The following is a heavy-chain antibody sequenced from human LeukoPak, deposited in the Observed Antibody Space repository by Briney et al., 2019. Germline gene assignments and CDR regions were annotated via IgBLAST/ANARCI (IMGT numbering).Heavy chain of an antibody. V-gene: IGHV1-8*03. D-gene: IGHD3-16*01. J-gene: IGHJ4*02. CDR2: MNPNSGNT. Sequence: ASVKVSCKASGYTFTSYDINWVRQATGQGLEWMGWMNPNSGNTGYAQKFQGRVTITRNTSISTAYMELSSLRSEDTAVYYCARDGRYAFDSFDYWGQGTLVTVSS. CDR1: GYTFTSYD. CDR3: ARDGRYAFDSFDY.